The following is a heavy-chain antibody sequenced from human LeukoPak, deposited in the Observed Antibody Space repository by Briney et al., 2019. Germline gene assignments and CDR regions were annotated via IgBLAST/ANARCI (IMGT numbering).Heavy chain of an antibody. D-gene: IGHD1-7*01. J-gene: IGHJ4*02. CDR2: INPSGGST. CDR3: ARDYIDPGNYTPLGY. Sequence: ASVKVSCKASGYTFTSYYMHWVRQAPGQGLEWMGIINPSGGSTSYAQKFQGRVTMTRDMSTSTVYMELSSLRSEDTAVYYCARDYIDPGNYTPLGYWGQGTLVTVSS. V-gene: IGHV1-46*01. CDR1: GYTFTSYY.